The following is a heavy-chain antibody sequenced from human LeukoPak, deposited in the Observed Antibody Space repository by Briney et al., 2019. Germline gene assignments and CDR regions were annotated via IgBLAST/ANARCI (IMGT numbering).Heavy chain of an antibody. Sequence: GSLRLSCAASGFTFSSYGMHWVRQAPGKGLEWVAVISYDGSNKYYADSVKGRFTISRDNSKNTLYLQMNSLRAEDTAVYYCAKEPLYYYWGQGTLVTVSS. CDR2: ISYDGSNK. J-gene: IGHJ4*02. CDR1: GFTFSSYG. V-gene: IGHV3-30*18. D-gene: IGHD2-21*01. CDR3: AKEPLYYY.